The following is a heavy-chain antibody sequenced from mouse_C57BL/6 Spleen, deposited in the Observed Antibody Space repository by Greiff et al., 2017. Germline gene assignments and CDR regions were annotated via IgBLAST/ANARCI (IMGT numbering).Heavy chain of an antibody. Sequence: EVQLQQSGPELVKPGASVKIPCKVSGYTFTDHTMDWVKQSPGQSLEWIGYINPKNGGTNYNQKFKGKATLTVDKSSSTAYMQLHSLTSEDTAVYFCARALYDGYAQKFDYWGQGTTVTVSA. CDR3: ARALYDGYAQKFDY. D-gene: IGHD2-2*01. CDR1: GYTFTDHT. V-gene: IGHV1-18*01. CDR2: INPKNGGT. J-gene: IGHJ2*01.